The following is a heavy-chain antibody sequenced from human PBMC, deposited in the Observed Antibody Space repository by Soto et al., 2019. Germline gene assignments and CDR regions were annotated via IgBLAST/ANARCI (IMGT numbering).Heavy chain of an antibody. Sequence: QVQLVQSGAEVKKPGSSVKVSCKASGGTFSSYAISWVRQAPGQGLEWMGGIIPIFGTANYAQKFQGRVTITAYESTSTAYMELSSLRSEDPAVYYCASLCSGGSCYEYGMDVCGQGTTVTVSS. CDR1: GGTFSSYA. CDR2: IIPIFGTA. CDR3: ASLCSGGSCYEYGMDV. J-gene: IGHJ6*02. D-gene: IGHD2-15*01. V-gene: IGHV1-69*01.